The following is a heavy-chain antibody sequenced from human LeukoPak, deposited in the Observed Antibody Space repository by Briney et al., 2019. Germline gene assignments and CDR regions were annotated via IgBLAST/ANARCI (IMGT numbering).Heavy chain of an antibody. D-gene: IGHD4/OR15-4a*01. CDR3: ARAANPYYYYGMDV. Sequence: ASVKASCKASGYTFTGYYMHWVRQAPGQGLEWMGWINPNSGGTNYAQKFQGRVTMTRDASISTAYTELSRLRSDDTAVYYCARAANPYYYYGMDVWGQGTTVTVSS. J-gene: IGHJ6*02. CDR1: GYTFTGYY. CDR2: INPNSGGT. V-gene: IGHV1-2*02.